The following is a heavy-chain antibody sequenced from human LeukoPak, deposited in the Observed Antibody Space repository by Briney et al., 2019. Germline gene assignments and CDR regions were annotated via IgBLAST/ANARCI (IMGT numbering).Heavy chain of an antibody. D-gene: IGHD2-15*01. Sequence: GGSLRLSCAASGFTFSSYGMHWVRQAPGKGLEWVAFIRSDGTNKYYADSVKGRFTISRDNSKNTLYLQMNSLRAEDTAVYYCARERYCSGGSCYSGLDYWGQGTLVTVSS. CDR3: ARERYCSGGSCYSGLDY. CDR1: GFTFSSYG. J-gene: IGHJ4*02. CDR2: IRSDGTNK. V-gene: IGHV3-30*02.